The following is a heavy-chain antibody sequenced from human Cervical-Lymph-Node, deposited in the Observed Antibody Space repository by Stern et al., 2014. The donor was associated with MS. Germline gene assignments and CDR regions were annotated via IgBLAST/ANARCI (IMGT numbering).Heavy chain of an antibody. J-gene: IGHJ4*02. V-gene: IGHV1-2*04. Sequence: VQLVESGAEVKKPGASVKVSCKASGYTFTGFFLHWVRQAPGQGLEWVGWINPNTGVTKYGQKFQGWVTLTRDTSINTFYLELNRLKSDDTAVFYCARGYPFFDNWGQGTRVTVS. CDR2: INPNTGVT. CDR1: GYTFTGFF. D-gene: IGHD2-15*01. CDR3: ARGYPFFDN.